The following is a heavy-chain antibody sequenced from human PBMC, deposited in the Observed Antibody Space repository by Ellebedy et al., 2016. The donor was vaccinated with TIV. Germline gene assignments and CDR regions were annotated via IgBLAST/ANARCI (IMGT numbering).Heavy chain of an antibody. D-gene: IGHD3-22*01. CDR1: GDSISSSNYY. V-gene: IGHV4-39*02. J-gene: IGHJ4*02. CDR2: IYYSGT. Sequence: MPSETLSLTCTLSGDSISSSNYYWGWIRQPPGGGLEWIGSIYYSGTYYNPSLKTRVTMSVDTSKNQFSLRLTSATAADTAVYFCTRGTGDYYVEFDYWGQGTLVTVSS. CDR3: TRGTGDYYVEFDY.